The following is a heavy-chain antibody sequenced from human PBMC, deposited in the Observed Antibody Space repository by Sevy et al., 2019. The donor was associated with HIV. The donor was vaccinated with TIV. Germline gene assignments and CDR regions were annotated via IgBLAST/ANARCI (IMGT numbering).Heavy chain of an antibody. CDR2: ISYDGSNK. Sequence: GGSLRLSCAASRFTFSSYTMHWIRRAPGKGLEWMAVISYDGSNKYYADSVKGRFTIPRDNSKNTLYLQMDSLRAEDTAVYYCASRYYASSGPYWYLDLWGRGALVTVSS. CDR3: ASRYYASSGPYWYLDL. J-gene: IGHJ2*01. CDR1: RFTFSSYT. D-gene: IGHD2-8*01. V-gene: IGHV3-30-3*01.